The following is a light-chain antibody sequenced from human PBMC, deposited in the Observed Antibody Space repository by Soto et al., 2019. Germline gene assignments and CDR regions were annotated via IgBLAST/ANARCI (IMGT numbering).Light chain of an antibody. J-gene: IGLJ1*01. CDR1: SSNIGSNT. CDR2: SNN. CDR3: ATWDDSLNGHV. V-gene: IGLV1-44*01. Sequence: QSVLTQSPSASGTPGQRVTISCSESSSNIGSNTVSWYQQLPGTAPKLLIYSNNRRPSGVPDRFSGSKSGTSASLAIGGLQSEDEGDYYCATWDDSLNGHVFGTGTKVPVL.